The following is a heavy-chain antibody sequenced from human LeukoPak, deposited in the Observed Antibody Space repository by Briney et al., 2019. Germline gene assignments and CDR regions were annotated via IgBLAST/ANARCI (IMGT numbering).Heavy chain of an antibody. D-gene: IGHD2-21*02. CDR3: AKDRLLNCRGDCYIFDY. CDR1: GLTLRSYV. V-gene: IGHV3-23*01. CDR2: ISGSGDST. J-gene: IGHJ4*02. Sequence: GGSLRLSCVASGLTLRSYVMNWVRQTPGKGLEWVSSISGSGDSTFYADSVKGRFSISRDNSKNTLYLQVNGLRTEDTAVYYCAKDRLLNCRGDCYIFDYWGQGTVVTVSS.